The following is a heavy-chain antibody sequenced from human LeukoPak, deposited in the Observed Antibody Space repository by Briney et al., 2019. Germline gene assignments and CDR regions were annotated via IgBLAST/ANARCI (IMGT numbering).Heavy chain of an antibody. CDR1: GFTFSNAW. J-gene: IGHJ4*02. Sequence: GGSLRLSCAASGFTFSNAWMSWVRQAPGKGLEWVSVISGSGGSTYSAESVKGRFTISRDNSKNTLYLQMNSLRVEDTAVYYCAKGPRASGWKYFDYWGQGTLVTVSS. CDR2: ISGSGGST. D-gene: IGHD6-19*01. V-gene: IGHV3-23*01. CDR3: AKGPRASGWKYFDY.